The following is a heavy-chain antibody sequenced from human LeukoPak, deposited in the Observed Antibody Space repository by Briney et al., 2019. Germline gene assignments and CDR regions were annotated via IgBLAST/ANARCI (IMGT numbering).Heavy chain of an antibody. CDR2: INAGNGNT. CDR1: GYTFTSYA. D-gene: IGHD2-2*01. CDR3: AREGCSSTSCYAGSLDI. J-gene: IGHJ3*02. Sequence: GASVKLSCKASGYTFTSYAMHWVRQAPGQRLEWMGWINAGNGNTKYSQKFQGRVTITRDTSASTAYMELSSLRSEDTAVYYCAREGCSSTSCYAGSLDIWGQGTWSPSLQ. V-gene: IGHV1-3*01.